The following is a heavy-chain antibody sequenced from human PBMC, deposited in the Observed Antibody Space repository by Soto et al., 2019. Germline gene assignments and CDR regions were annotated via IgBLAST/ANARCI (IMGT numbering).Heavy chain of an antibody. V-gene: IGHV1-18*01. J-gene: IGHJ4*02. CDR1: GYTFTSYG. CDR2: ISAYNGNT. D-gene: IGHD2-8*01. Sequence: VASVKVSCKASGYTFTSYGISWVRQAPGQGLEWMGWISAYNGNTNYAQKLQGRVTMTTDTSTSTAYMELRSLRSDDTAVYYCARDTKWRLMVYAIDHWGQGTLVTVSS. CDR3: ARDTKWRLMVYAIDH.